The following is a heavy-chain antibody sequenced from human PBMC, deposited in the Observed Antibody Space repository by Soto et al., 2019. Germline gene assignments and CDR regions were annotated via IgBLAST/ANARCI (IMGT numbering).Heavy chain of an antibody. CDR1: GFTFSNYA. V-gene: IGHV3-23*01. Sequence: EVQLLESGGGLVQPERSLRLSCAASGFTFSNYAMSWVRQAPGQGLDWVSAISGSGGTTYYADHVKGRFIISCDHSKNTRVLQMHSLCAEDAAVNYCANFFVETGSNGALPWSFHYWGQGTLVLVSS. CDR2: ISGSGGTT. CDR3: ANFFVETGSNGALPWSFHY. D-gene: IGHD2-8*01. J-gene: IGHJ4*02.